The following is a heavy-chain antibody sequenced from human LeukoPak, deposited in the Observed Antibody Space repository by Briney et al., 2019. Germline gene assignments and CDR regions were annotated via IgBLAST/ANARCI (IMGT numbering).Heavy chain of an antibody. J-gene: IGHJ4*02. CDR3: ARDNNYYGSWSYHDY. CDR1: GYSISSGYY. D-gene: IGHD3-10*01. V-gene: IGHV4-38-2*02. Sequence: PSETLSLTCTVSGYSISSGYYWGWIRQPPGKGLEWIGSIYHSGSTYYNPSLKSRVTISVDTSKNQFSLKLSSVTAADTAVYYCARDNNYYGSWSYHDYWGQGTLVTVSS. CDR2: IYHSGST.